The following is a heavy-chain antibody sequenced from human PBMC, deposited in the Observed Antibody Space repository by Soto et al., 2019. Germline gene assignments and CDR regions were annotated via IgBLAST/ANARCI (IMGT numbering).Heavy chain of an antibody. J-gene: IGHJ4*02. V-gene: IGHV3-33*03. D-gene: IGHD4-17*01. CDR1: GFTFSSYG. CDR2: IWDSGGST. Sequence: PGGSLRLSCAASGFTFSSYGMHWVRQAPGKGLEWVAAIWDSGGSTYYADSVKGRFTISRDKSKNTLYLQMNSLRAEDTAVYYCAKDQGDYNYYFDYWGQGTLVTVSS. CDR3: AKDQGDYNYYFDY.